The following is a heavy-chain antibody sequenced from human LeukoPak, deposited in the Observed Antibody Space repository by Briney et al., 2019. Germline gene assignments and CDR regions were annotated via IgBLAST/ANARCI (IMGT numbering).Heavy chain of an antibody. CDR2: INQSGTA. CDR1: GGSFNHDY. CDR3: ARRSGYSYSAGVNL. V-gene: IGHV4-34*01. J-gene: IGHJ5*02. Sequence: SETLSLTCAVYGGSFNHDYCNWIRQPPGKGLEWIGEINQSGTANYNPSLKSRVTISLDTSKNQLSLNLNSVTAADTAVYYCARRSGYSYSAGVNLWGQGNLVTVSS. D-gene: IGHD5-12*01.